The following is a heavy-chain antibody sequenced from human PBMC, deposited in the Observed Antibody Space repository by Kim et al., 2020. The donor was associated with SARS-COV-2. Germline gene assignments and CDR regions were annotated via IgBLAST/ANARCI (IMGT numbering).Heavy chain of an antibody. D-gene: IGHD2-2*02. V-gene: IGHV1-45*02. Sequence: SVKVSCKASGYTFTYRYLHWVRQAPGQALEWMGWITPFNGNTNYAQKFQDRVTITRDRSMSTAYMELSSLRSEDTAIYYCAGGDCSMTSSYNFDYGGQG. CDR1: GYTFTYRY. J-gene: IGHJ4*02. CDR3: AGGDCSMTSSYNFDY. CDR2: ITPFNGNT.